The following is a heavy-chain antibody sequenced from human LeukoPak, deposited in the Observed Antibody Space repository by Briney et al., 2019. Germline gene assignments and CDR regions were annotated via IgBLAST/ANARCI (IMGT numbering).Heavy chain of an antibody. CDR2: ISYDGSNK. Sequence: PGGSLRLSCAASGFTFSSYAMHWVRQAPGKGLEWVAVISYDGSNKYYADSVKGRFTISRDNSKNTLYLQMNSLRAEDTAVYYCARGDSSGYPTYYFDYWGQGTLVTVSS. D-gene: IGHD3-22*01. J-gene: IGHJ4*02. CDR3: ARGDSSGYPTYYFDY. V-gene: IGHV3-30*04. CDR1: GFTFSSYA.